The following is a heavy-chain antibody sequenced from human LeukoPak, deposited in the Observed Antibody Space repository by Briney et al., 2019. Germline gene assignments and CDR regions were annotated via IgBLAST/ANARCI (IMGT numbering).Heavy chain of an antibody. D-gene: IGHD6-19*01. J-gene: IGHJ5*02. V-gene: IGHV1-18*04. Sequence: GASVKVSCKASGYTFTGYYMHWVRQAPGQGLEWMGWISAYNGNTNYAQKLQGRVTMTTDTSTSAAYMELRSLRSDDTAVYYCAREGSGWYGNWFDPWGQGTLVTVSS. CDR1: GYTFTGYY. CDR3: AREGSGWYGNWFDP. CDR2: ISAYNGNT.